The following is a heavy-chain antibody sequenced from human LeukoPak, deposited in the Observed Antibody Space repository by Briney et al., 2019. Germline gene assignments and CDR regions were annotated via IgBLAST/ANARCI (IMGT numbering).Heavy chain of an antibody. V-gene: IGHV3-9*03. D-gene: IGHD2-2*01. CDR2: ISWNSGSK. CDR1: GFTFDDYA. CDR3: AKGYCSSTSCYGVNAFDI. J-gene: IGHJ3*02. Sequence: GGSLRLSCAASGFTFDDYAMHWVRQAPGKGLEWGSGISWNSGSKGYADSVKGRFTISRDNAKNSLYLQMNSLRAEDMALYYCAKGYCSSTSCYGVNAFDIWGQGTMVTVSS.